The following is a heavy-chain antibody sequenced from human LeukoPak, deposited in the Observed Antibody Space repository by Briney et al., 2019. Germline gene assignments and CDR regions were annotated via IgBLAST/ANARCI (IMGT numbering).Heavy chain of an antibody. CDR1: GFTFSSYS. CDR2: ISSSGSTI. CDR3: ASLNVVVTGDF. V-gene: IGHV3-48*01. J-gene: IGHJ4*02. D-gene: IGHD2-21*02. Sequence: GGSLRLSCAASGFTFSSYSMNWVRQAPGKGLEWVSYISSSGSTIYYADSVKGRFTISRDNAKNSLYLQMNSLRAEDTAVYYCASLNVVVTGDFWGQGTLVTVSS.